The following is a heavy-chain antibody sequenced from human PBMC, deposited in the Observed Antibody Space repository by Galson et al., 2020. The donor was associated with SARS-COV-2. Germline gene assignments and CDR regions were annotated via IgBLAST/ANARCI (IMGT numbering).Heavy chain of an antibody. V-gene: IGHV4-38-2*02. J-gene: IGHJ4*02. CDR1: GYSISSGYY. CDR2: IYNSGTT. D-gene: IGHD6-19*01. CDR3: ARGDGAEAGKYYFDY. Sequence: SETLSHTCTVSGYSISSGYYWGWIRQPPGKGLEFIGSIYNSGTTYYNPSLRSRVTISVDTSQNQFSLQLNSVTPEDTAVYYCARGDGAEAGKYYFDYWGQGTLVTGSS.